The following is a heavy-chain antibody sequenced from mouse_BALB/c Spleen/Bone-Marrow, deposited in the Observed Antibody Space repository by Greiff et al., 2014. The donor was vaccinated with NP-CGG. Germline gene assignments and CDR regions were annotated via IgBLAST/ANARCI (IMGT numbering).Heavy chain of an antibody. V-gene: IGHV5-4*02. J-gene: IGHJ4*01. CDR2: ISDGGSYT. Sequence: EVKLEESGGGLVKPGGSLKLSCAASGFTFSDYYMYWVRQTPEKRLEWVATISDGGSYTYYPDSVKGRFTISRDIAKNNLYLQRSSLKSEDTAMYYCARDRGVQGYAMDYWGQGTSVTVSS. D-gene: IGHD2-14*01. CDR1: GFTFSDYY. CDR3: ARDRGVQGYAMDY.